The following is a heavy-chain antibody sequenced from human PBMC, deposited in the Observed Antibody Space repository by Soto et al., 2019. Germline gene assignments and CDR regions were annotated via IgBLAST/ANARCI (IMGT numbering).Heavy chain of an antibody. CDR2: ISGSGDTT. V-gene: IGHV3-23*01. CDR3: AGGPSATSRSGFDD. D-gene: IGHD2-2*01. Sequence: GGSLRLSCAASGLTFSRYAMSWVRQAPGKGLEWVAGISGSGDTTDYADSVKGRFTISRDNSKNTVYLQMSSLRADDTALFYCAGGPSATSRSGFDDWGQGTRVTVSS. CDR1: GLTFSRYA. J-gene: IGHJ4*02.